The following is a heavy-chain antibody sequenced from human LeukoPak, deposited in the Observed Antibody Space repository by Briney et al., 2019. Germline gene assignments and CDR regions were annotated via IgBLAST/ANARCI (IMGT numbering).Heavy chain of an antibody. D-gene: IGHD6-13*01. CDR3: ARVDSSSPRNWFDP. Sequence: SQTLSLTCTVSGGSISSSSYYWGWIRQPPGKGLEWIGSIYYSGSTYYNPSLKSRVTISVDTSKNQFSLKLSSVTAADTAVYYCARVDSSSPRNWFDPWGQGTLVTVSS. CDR1: GGSISSSSYY. V-gene: IGHV4-39*01. J-gene: IGHJ5*02. CDR2: IYYSGST.